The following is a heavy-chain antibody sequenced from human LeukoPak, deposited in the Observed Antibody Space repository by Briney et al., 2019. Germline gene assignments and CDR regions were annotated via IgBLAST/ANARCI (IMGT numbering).Heavy chain of an antibody. J-gene: IGHJ4*02. V-gene: IGHV1-2*02. Sequence: ASVKVPCKASGYTFTGHYMHWVRQAPGQGLEWMGWINPNSGGTNYAQKFQGRVIMTRDTSISTAYMELSRLRSDDTAVYYCARSGRILYGSDHWGQGTLVTVSS. CDR1: GYTFTGHY. CDR2: INPNSGGT. D-gene: IGHD3-10*01. CDR3: ARSGRILYGSDH.